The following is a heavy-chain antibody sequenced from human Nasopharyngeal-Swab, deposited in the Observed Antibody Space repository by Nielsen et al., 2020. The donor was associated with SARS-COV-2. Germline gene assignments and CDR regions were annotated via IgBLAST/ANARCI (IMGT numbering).Heavy chain of an antibody. Sequence: GESLKISCAASGFTFSSYSMSWVRQAPGKGLEWVSSISSSSSYIYYADSVRGRFTISRDNAKNSLYLQMNSLRAEDTAVYYCAMAAAAPDAFDIWGQGTMVTVSS. J-gene: IGHJ3*02. CDR1: GFTFSSYS. D-gene: IGHD6-13*01. CDR3: AMAAAAPDAFDI. V-gene: IGHV3-21*01. CDR2: ISSSSSYI.